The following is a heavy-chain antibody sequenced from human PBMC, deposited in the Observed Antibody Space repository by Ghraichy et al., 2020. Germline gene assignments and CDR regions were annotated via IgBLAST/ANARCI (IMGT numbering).Heavy chain of an antibody. CDR1: GFTFSSYG. Sequence: GGSLRLSCAASGFTFSSYGMHWVRQAPGKGLEWVAVISYDGSNKYYADSVKGRFTISRDNSKNTLYLQMNSLRAEETALYYCAKGYCSSTSCPGTWYYYYMDVWGKGTTVTVSS. V-gene: IGHV3-30*18. CDR3: AKGYCSSTSCPGTWYYYYMDV. CDR2: ISYDGSNK. J-gene: IGHJ6*03. D-gene: IGHD2-2*01.